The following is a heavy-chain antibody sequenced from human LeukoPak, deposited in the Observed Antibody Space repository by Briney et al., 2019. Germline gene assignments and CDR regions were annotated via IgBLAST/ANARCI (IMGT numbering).Heavy chain of an antibody. CDR2: IVVGSGNT. J-gene: IGHJ4*02. V-gene: IGHV1-58*02. Sequence: SVKVSCKASGFTFTSSAMQWVRQARGQRLEWIGWIVVGSGNTNYAQKFQERVTITRGMSTSTAYMELSSLRSEDTAVYYCAAGLYDILTGYYLVDYWGQGTLVTVSS. CDR1: GFTFTSSA. D-gene: IGHD3-9*01. CDR3: AAGLYDILTGYYLVDY.